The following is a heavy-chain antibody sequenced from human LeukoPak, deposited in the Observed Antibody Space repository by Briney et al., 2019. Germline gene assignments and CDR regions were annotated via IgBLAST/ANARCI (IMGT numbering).Heavy chain of an antibody. V-gene: IGHV3-11*01. D-gene: IGHD3-16*01. CDR3: AKGYYDYVWGSYYFDY. CDR2: ISSSGSTI. CDR1: GFTFSDYY. J-gene: IGHJ4*02. Sequence: KSGGSLRLSCAASGFTFSDYYMSWIRQAPGKGLEWVSYISSSGSTIYYADSVKGRFTISRDNSRDTLYLQMNSLRAEDTAVYYCAKGYYDYVWGSYYFDYWGQGTLVTVSS.